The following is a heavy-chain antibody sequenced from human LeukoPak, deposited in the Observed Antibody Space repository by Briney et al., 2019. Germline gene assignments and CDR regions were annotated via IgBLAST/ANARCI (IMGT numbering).Heavy chain of an antibody. CDR3: ARGDYGSGSLQLLGPTEDYYYYMDV. CDR2: INPNSGGT. J-gene: IGHJ6*03. D-gene: IGHD3-10*01. V-gene: IGHV1-2*06. CDR1: GYTFTGYY. Sequence: GESLKISCKGSGYTFTGYYMHWVRQAPGQGLEWMGRINPNSGGTNYAQKFQGRVTMTRDTSISTAYMELSRLRSDDTAVYYCARGDYGSGSLQLLGPTEDYYYYMDVWGKGTTVTVSS.